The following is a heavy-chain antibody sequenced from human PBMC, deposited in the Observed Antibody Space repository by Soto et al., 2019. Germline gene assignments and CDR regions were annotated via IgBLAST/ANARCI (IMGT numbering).Heavy chain of an antibody. CDR2: ISHDGSNT. CDR3: AKDPAQYYYDSSGYYYPEYFQY. CDR1: GFTFSAYG. Sequence: GSLRLSCASSGFTFSAYGIHWVRQAPGKGLEWVAVISHDGSNTNYADSVKGQFTISRDNSKNTLYLQMNSLRAEDTALYYCAKDPAQYYYDSSGYYYPEYFQYWCQGTLVTVSS. J-gene: IGHJ1*01. D-gene: IGHD3-22*01. V-gene: IGHV3-30*18.